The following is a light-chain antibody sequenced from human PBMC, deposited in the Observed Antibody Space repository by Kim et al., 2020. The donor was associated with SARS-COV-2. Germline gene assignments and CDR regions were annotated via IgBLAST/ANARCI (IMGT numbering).Light chain of an antibody. CDR2: DAS. J-gene: IGKJ1*01. CDR3: QQYNSYSWT. CDR1: QSISSW. Sequence: ASVGDRVTITCRASQSISSWLAWYQQKPGKAPKLLIYDASSVESGVPSRFSGSGSGTEFTLTISSLQPDDFATYYCQQYNSYSWTFGQGTKVDIK. V-gene: IGKV1-5*01.